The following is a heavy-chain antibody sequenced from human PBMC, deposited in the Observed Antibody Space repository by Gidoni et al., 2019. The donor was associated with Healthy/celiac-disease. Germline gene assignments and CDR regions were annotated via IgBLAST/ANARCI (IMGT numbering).Heavy chain of an antibody. CDR3: AKRGYYDSSGYAFDI. V-gene: IGHV3-23*01. CDR1: GFTFSSYA. J-gene: IGHJ3*02. Sequence: EVQLLESGGGLIQPGGSLRLSCAASGFTFSSYAMSWVRQAPGKGLEGVSAISGSGGSTYYADSVKGRFNISRDNSKNTLYLQMNSLRAEDTAVYYCAKRGYYDSSGYAFDIWGQGTMVTVSS. CDR2: ISGSGGST. D-gene: IGHD3-22*01.